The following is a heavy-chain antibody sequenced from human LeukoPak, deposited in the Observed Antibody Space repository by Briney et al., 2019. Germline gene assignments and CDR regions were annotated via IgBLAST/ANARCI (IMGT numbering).Heavy chain of an antibody. CDR3: ARLRGSSSWYGKYYFDY. CDR1: GGSISSYY. J-gene: IGHJ4*02. Sequence: SETLSLTCTVSGGSISSYYWSWIRQPPGKGLEWIGYIYYSGSTNYNPSLKSRVTISVDTSKNQFSLKLSSVTAADTAVYYCARLRGSSSWYGKYYFDYWGQGTLVTVSS. V-gene: IGHV4-59*01. D-gene: IGHD6-13*01. CDR2: IYYSGST.